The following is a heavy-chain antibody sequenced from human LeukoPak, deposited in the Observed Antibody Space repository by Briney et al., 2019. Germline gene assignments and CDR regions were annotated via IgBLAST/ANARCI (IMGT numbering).Heavy chain of an antibody. CDR1: GYTFTSYG. D-gene: IGHD3-22*01. CDR3: ARAHYHDTSSYQGFDF. CDR2: ISAYNGNT. J-gene: IGHJ4*02. Sequence: GASVKVSCKASGYTFTSYGFTWVRQAPGQGLEWMGWISAYNGNTDYAQKLQGRVTMTTDTSTSTAYMELRSLRSDDTAVYFCARAHYHDTSSYQGFDFWGQGTLVTVSS. V-gene: IGHV1-18*01.